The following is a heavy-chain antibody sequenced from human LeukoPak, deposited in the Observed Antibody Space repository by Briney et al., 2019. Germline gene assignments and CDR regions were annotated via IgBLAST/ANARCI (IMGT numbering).Heavy chain of an antibody. V-gene: IGHV3-7*03. Sequence: PGGSLRLSCAASGFTFSSYWMSWVRQAPGKGLEWVANIKQDGSEKYYVDSVKGRSTISRDNAKNSLYLQMNSLRAEDTALYYCARQLELRRTPYYYYYMDVWGKGTTVTVSS. CDR1: GFTFSSYW. CDR3: ARQLELRRTPYYYYYMDV. CDR2: IKQDGSEK. J-gene: IGHJ6*03. D-gene: IGHD1-7*01.